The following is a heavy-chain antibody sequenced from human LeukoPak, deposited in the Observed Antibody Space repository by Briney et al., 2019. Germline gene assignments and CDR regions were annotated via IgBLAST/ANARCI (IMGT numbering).Heavy chain of an antibody. D-gene: IGHD2-15*01. CDR3: ARVGRYCSGGSCYGYFDY. Sequence: SETLSLTCTVSGGSISSYYWSWIRQPPGKGLEWIGYIYYNGSTNYNPSLKSRVTISVDTSKNQFSLKLSSVTAADTAVYYCARVGRYCSGGSCYGYFDYWGQGTLVTVSS. V-gene: IGHV4-59*01. CDR1: GGSISSYY. J-gene: IGHJ4*02. CDR2: IYYNGST.